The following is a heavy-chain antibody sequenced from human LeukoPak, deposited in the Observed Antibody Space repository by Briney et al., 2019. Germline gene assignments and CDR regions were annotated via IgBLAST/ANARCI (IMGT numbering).Heavy chain of an antibody. V-gene: IGHV4-39*07. Sequence: SETLSLTCTVSGGSIRSSSYYWGWIHQPPGKGLEWIGSMYYSGITYYNPSLKSRVTISVDTSKTQFSLKLISVTAADTAVYYCARAGGFTILRGAVNNWFDPWGQGTLVTVSS. CDR2: MYYSGIT. CDR3: ARAGGFTILRGAVNNWFDP. CDR1: GGSIRSSSYY. J-gene: IGHJ5*02. D-gene: IGHD3-10*01.